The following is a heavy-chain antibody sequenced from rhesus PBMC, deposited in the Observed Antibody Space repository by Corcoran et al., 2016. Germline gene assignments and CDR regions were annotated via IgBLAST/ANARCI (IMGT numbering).Heavy chain of an antibody. CDR3: ARDYYGLDS. CDR2: IDGNIPGT. J-gene: IGHJ6*01. CDR1: GGSISGYY. V-gene: IGHV4-81*01. Sequence: QVQLQESGPGLVKPSETLSLTCAVSGGSISGYYWSWIRQPPGKGLEWIGNIDGNIPGTNYHPSLKSRVTISKDTSKNQFSLKLSSVTAADTAVYYCARDYYGLDSWGQGVVVTVSS.